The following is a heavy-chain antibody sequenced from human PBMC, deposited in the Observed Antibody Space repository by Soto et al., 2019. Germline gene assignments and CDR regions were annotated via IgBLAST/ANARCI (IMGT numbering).Heavy chain of an antibody. CDR3: ARENTTVTLLFDY. CDR1: GYTFTSYG. CDR2: ISAYNGNT. Sequence: ASVKVSCKASGYTFTSYGISWVRQAPGQGLEWMGWISAYNGNTNYAQKFQGRVTITADESTSTAYMELSSLRSEDTAVYYCARENTTVTLLFDYWGQGTLVTVSS. J-gene: IGHJ4*02. V-gene: IGHV1-18*01. D-gene: IGHD4-17*01.